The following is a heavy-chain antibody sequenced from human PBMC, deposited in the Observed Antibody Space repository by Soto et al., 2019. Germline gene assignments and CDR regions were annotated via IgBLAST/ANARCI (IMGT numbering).Heavy chain of an antibody. J-gene: IGHJ5*02. CDR3: PRASLYRSTWLDP. CDR2: ISSSSSYT. V-gene: IGHV3-11*05. D-gene: IGHD2-8*01. CDR1: GCTFSDYY. Sequence: GGALRLSCAGSGCTFSDYYMSWIRQAPGKGLEWVSYISSSSSYTNYADSVKGRFTISRDNAKNSLYLQMNSLRAEDSAVHHRPRASLYRSTWLDPWRQGT.